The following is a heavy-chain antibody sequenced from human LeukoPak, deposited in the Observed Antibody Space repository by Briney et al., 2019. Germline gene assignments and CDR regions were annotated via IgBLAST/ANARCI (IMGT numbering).Heavy chain of an antibody. J-gene: IGHJ4*02. CDR3: AQDRNYGWFGESSLDY. CDR2: ISGSGGST. CDR1: GFTFSSYA. V-gene: IGHV3-23*01. D-gene: IGHD3-10*01. Sequence: PGGSLRLSCAASGFTFSSYAMSWVRQAPGKGLEWVSAISGSGGSTYYADSVKGRFTISRDNSKNTLYLQMNSLRAEDTAVYYCAQDRNYGWFGESSLDYWGQGTLVTVSS.